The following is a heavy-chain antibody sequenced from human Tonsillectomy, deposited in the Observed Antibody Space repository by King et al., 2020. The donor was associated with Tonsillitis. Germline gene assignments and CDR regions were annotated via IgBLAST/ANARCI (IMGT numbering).Heavy chain of an antibody. D-gene: IGHD2-8*02. CDR1: GFTFSDYY. Sequence: VQLVESGGGLVKPGGSLRVSCAASGFTFSDYYMSWIRQAPGKGLEWISVINPSGTNTNYLDSVRGRFTISRDNAKNSMFLLMNSLRAEDTGVYYCGRAYWGAFAIWGQGTVVTVSS. J-gene: IGHJ3*02. CDR2: INPSGTNT. V-gene: IGHV3-11*06. CDR3: GRAYWGAFAI.